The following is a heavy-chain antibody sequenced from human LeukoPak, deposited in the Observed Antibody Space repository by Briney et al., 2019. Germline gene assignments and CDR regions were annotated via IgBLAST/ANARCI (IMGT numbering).Heavy chain of an antibody. CDR2: IYYSGST. D-gene: IGHD2-2*01. Sequence: PSETLSLTCTVSGGSISSSSYYWGWIRQPPGKGLEWIGSIYYSGSTYYNPSLKSRVTISVDTSKNQFSLKLSSVTAADTAVYYCARHGCSSTSCYHNWFDPWGQGTLVTVSS. CDR1: GGSISSSSYY. CDR3: ARHGCSSTSCYHNWFDP. J-gene: IGHJ5*02. V-gene: IGHV4-39*01.